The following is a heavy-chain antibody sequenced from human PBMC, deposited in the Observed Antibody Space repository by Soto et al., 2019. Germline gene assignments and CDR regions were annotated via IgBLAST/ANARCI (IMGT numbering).Heavy chain of an antibody. CDR3: ARVPSGYVDSYAFDI. J-gene: IGHJ3*02. CDR2: IIPIFGTA. Sequence: SVKVSCKASGGTFSSYAISWVRQAPGQGLEWMGGIIPIFGTANYAQKFQGRVTITADESTSTAYMELSSLRSEDTAVYYCARVPSGYVDSYAFDIWGQGTMVTVSS. V-gene: IGHV1-69*13. D-gene: IGHD5-12*01. CDR1: GGTFSSYA.